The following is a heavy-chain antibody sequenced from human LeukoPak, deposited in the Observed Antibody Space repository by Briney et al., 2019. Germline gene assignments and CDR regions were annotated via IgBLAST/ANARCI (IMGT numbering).Heavy chain of an antibody. CDR2: ISSSGGYM. CDR3: ARHNGWFDY. Sequence: GSLRLSCAASGFTFSSYEVDWVRQAPEKGLEWISYISSSGGYMYADSVKGRFTISRDNAKNSLSLQMNSLRVEDTGVYYCARHNGWFDYWGQGTLVTVSS. J-gene: IGHJ5*01. V-gene: IGHV3-48*03. CDR1: GFTFSSYE. D-gene: IGHD2-8*01.